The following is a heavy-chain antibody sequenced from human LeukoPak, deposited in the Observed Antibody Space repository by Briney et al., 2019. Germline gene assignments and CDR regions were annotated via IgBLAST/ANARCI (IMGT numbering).Heavy chain of an antibody. CDR3: VRGTGY. V-gene: IGHV3-64D*06. J-gene: IGHJ4*02. CDR2: ISSNGDNT. Sequence: GGALRLSCSVSGFTFSTYVMHWVRQAPGKGLEYVSAISSNGDNTYYADSVKGRFTISGDNSKNTLYLQMSSLRADDTAVYYCVRGTGYWGQGTLVTVSS. CDR1: GFTFSTYV.